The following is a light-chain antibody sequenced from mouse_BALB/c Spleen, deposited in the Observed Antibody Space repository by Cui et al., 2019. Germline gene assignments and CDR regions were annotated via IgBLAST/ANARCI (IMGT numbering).Light chain of an antibody. CDR1: GNIHND. CDR3: QNFWSTPYT. CDR2: NAK. J-gene: IGKJ2*01. V-gene: IGKV12-41*01. Sequence: DIQMTQSPASLSASGGETVTITCRASGNIHNDLAWYQQKQGKSPQLLVYNAKTLADGVPSRFSGSGSGTQYSLKINSLQPEDFGSYYCQNFWSTPYTFGGGTKLEIK.